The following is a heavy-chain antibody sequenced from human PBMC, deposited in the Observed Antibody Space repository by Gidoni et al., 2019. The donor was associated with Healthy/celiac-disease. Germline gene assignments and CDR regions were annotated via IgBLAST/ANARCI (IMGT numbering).Heavy chain of an antibody. J-gene: IGHJ4*02. D-gene: IGHD2-15*01. V-gene: IGHV3-11*06. Sequence: QVQLVESGGGLVKPGGSLRLSCAASGFTFSDYYMSWIRQAPGKGLEWVSYISSSSSYTNYADSVKGRFTISRDNAKNSLYLQMNSLRAEDTAVYYCARDDCSGGSCYSGGDYWGQGTLVTVSS. CDR2: ISSSSSYT. CDR1: GFTFSDYY. CDR3: ARDDCSGGSCYSGGDY.